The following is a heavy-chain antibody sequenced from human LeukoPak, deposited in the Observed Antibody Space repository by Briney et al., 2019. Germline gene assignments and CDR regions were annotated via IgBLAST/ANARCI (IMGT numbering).Heavy chain of an antibody. D-gene: IGHD6-6*01. CDR2: INPSGGST. CDR3: ASRPATSIPARPYGRDV. J-gene: IGHJ6*02. CDR1: GYTFTSYY. V-gene: IGHV1-46*01. Sequence: ASVKVSCKASGYTFTSYYMHWVRQAPGQGLEWMGIINPSGGSTSYAQKFQGRVTMTRDTSTSTAYMEMRSLRSEDTAVYYCASRPATSIPARPYGRDVWAKGPRSSSP.